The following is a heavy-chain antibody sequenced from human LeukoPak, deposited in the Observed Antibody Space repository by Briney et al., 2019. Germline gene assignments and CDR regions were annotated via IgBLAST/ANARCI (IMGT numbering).Heavy chain of an antibody. CDR2: IYYSGST. J-gene: IGHJ5*02. CDR1: GGPISSYY. V-gene: IGHV4-59*01. D-gene: IGHD3-3*01. CDR3: ARDSFLEWFHWFDP. Sequence: SETLSLTCTVSGGPISSYYWSWIRQPPGKGLEWIGYIYYSGSTNYNPSLKSRVTISVDTSKNQFSLKLSSVTAADTAVYYCARDSFLEWFHWFDPWGQGTLVTVSS.